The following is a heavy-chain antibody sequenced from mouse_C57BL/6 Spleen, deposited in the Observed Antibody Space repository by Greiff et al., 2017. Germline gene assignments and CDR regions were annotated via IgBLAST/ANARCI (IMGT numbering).Heavy chain of an antibody. CDR1: GYTFTSYW. Sequence: QVQLQQPGAELVKPGASVKLSCKASGYTFTSYWMHWVKQRPGQGLEWIGMIHPNSGSTNYNEKFKSKATLTVDKSSSTAYMQLSSLTSEDSAVYYCSLLRLYYFDYWGQGTTLTVSS. J-gene: IGHJ2*01. CDR3: SLLRLYYFDY. CDR2: IHPNSGST. D-gene: IGHD1-1*01. V-gene: IGHV1-64*01.